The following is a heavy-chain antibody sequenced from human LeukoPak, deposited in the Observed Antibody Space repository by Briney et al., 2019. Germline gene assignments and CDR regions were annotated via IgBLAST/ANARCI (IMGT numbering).Heavy chain of an antibody. CDR2: IIPIFGTA. CDR3: ARGLAREDGYTYFDY. CDR1: GGTFSSYA. V-gene: IGHV1-69*13. J-gene: IGHJ4*02. D-gene: IGHD5-24*01. Sequence: SETVSCKASGGTFSSYAISWVRQAPGQGLEWMGGIIPIFGTANYAQKFQGRVTITADESTSTAYMELSSLRSEDTAVYYCARGLAREDGYTYFDYWGQGTLVTVSS.